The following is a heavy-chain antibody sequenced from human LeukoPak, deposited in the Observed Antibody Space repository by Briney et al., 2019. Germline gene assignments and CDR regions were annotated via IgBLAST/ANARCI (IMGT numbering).Heavy chain of an antibody. CDR2: IYYSGST. J-gene: IGHJ4*02. Sequence: PSETLSLTCTVSGGSISSYYWSWIRQPPGKGLEWIGYIYYSGSTNYNPSLKSRVTISVDTSKNQFSLKLSSVTAADTAVYYCARSIRGSYYGAGLDYWGQGTLVTVSS. CDR3: ARSIRGSYYGAGLDY. V-gene: IGHV4-59*01. CDR1: GGSISSYY. D-gene: IGHD1-26*01.